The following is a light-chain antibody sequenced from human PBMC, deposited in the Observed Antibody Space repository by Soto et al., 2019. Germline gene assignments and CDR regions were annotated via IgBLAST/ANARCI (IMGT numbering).Light chain of an antibody. CDR2: EVT. Sequence: QSALTQPASVSGSPGQSITISCSGTSSDVGTYNLVSWYQQYPGKAPRLMIYEVTKRPSGVSNRFSGSKSGNTASLTISGLQPEDEADYYCCSYADSSSSIFGTGTKVTVL. CDR1: SSDVGTYNL. CDR3: CSYADSSSSI. V-gene: IGLV2-23*02. J-gene: IGLJ1*01.